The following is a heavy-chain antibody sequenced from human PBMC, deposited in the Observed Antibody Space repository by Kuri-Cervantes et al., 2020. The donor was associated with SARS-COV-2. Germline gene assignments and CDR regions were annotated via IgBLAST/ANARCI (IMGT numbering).Heavy chain of an antibody. J-gene: IGHJ4*02. Sequence: SLKISCAASGFNFDDFAMHWVRQAPGKGLEWVSGISWNSGSIGYADSVKGRFTISRDNAKNSLYLEMNSLRAEDMALYYCARDGTRLYVSSWYYFDYWGQGTLVTVSS. V-gene: IGHV3-9*03. D-gene: IGHD6-13*01. CDR2: ISWNSGSI. CDR3: ARDGTRLYVSSWYYFDY. CDR1: GFNFDDFA.